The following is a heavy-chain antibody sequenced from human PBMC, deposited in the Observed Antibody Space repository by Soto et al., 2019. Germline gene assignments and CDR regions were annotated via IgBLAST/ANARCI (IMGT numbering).Heavy chain of an antibody. CDR2: IIPIFGTA. CDR3: ARDPYQSNTWAWFDP. CDR1: GGTFSSYA. D-gene: IGHD2-2*01. J-gene: IGHJ5*02. V-gene: IGHV1-69*13. Sequence: EASVKVSCKASGGTFSSYAISWVRQAPGQGLEWMGGIIPIFGTANYAQKFQGRVTITADESTSTAYMELSSLRSEDTAVYYCARDPYQSNTWAWFDPWGQGTLVTVSS.